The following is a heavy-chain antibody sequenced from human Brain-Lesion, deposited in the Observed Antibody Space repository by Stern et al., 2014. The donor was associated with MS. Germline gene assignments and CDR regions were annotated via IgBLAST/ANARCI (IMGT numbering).Heavy chain of an antibody. D-gene: IGHD2-15*01. CDR1: GGSVSSTSYA. CDR3: AGEEDIRYCSGGSCTGNWFDP. CDR2: IYYSGNT. J-gene: IGHJ5*02. V-gene: IGHV4-39*01. Sequence: VQLVESGPGLVKPSETLSLTCTVAGGSVSSTSYAWAWIRQPPGKGLEWIGTIYYSGNTYYRPSLTSRLTITLDTSKHPFSLQLGSVTAADTAVYYCAGEEDIRYCSGGSCTGNWFDPWGQGTLVTVSS.